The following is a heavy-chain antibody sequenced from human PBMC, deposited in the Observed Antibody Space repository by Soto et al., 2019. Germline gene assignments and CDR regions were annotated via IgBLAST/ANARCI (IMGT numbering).Heavy chain of an antibody. CDR1: GFTFSSYA. CDR2: ISGSGGST. Sequence: EVQLLESGGGLVQPGGSLRLSCAASGFTFSSYAMSWVRQAPGKGLEWVSAISGSGGSTYYADSVKGRFTISRDNSKNTLYLQMNSPRAEDTAVYYCAKDRLEYSSSWGAGDYWGQGTLVTVSS. J-gene: IGHJ4*02. V-gene: IGHV3-23*01. CDR3: AKDRLEYSSSWGAGDY. D-gene: IGHD6-6*01.